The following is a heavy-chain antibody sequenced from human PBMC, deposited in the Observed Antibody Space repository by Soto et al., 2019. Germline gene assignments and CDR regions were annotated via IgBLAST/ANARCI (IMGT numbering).Heavy chain of an antibody. D-gene: IGHD3-10*01. Sequence: PSETLSLTCTVSGGSISSSSYYWNWIRQPPGKGLEWIGYIYYSGSTNYNPSLKSRVTISVDTSKNQFSLKLSSVTAADTAVYYCARDPGSGSYYGWFDPWGQGTLVTVS. CDR2: IYYSGST. V-gene: IGHV4-61*01. J-gene: IGHJ5*02. CDR3: ARDPGSGSYYGWFDP. CDR1: GGSISSSSYY.